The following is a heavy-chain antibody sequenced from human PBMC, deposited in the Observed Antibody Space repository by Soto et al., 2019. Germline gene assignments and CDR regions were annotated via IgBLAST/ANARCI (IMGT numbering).Heavy chain of an antibody. J-gene: IGHJ4*01. CDR1: GYMFTKSA. CDR3: ARDGVAAGNINFDY. D-gene: IGHD6-19*01. V-gene: IGHV1-3*01. CDR2: ISGDSGNT. Sequence: SVKVSCKASGYMFTKSAMHWKRQAPGQRLEWMGWISGDSGNTKYSPKLQDRVTITRDTSASTAYMELSSLRSEDTALYYCARDGVAAGNINFDYWGQGTLVNASS.